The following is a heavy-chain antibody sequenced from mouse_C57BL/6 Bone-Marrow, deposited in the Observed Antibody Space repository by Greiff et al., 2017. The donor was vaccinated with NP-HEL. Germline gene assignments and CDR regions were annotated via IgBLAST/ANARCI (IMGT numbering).Heavy chain of an antibody. CDR3: ARSTRVTDWFAY. CDR1: GYTFTSYW. D-gene: IGHD2-5*01. Sequence: QVQLQQPGAELVKPGASVKLSCKASGYTFTSYWMQWVKQRPGQDLEWIGEIDPSDSYTNYNQKFKGKATLTVDTSSSTAYMQLSSLTSEDSAVYYCARSTRVTDWFAYWGQGTLVTVSA. CDR2: IDPSDSYT. J-gene: IGHJ3*01. V-gene: IGHV1-50*01.